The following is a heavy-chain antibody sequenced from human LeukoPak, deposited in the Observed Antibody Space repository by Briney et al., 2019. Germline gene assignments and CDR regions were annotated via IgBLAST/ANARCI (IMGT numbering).Heavy chain of an antibody. J-gene: IGHJ4*02. CDR2: INHSGST. D-gene: IGHD2-15*01. Sequence: PSETLSLTCAVYGGSFSGYYWSWIRQPPGKGLEWIGEINHSGSTNYNPSLKSRVTISVDTSKNQFSLKLSSVTAADTAVYYCARIYSFSLVHWGQGTLVTVSS. CDR1: GGSFSGYY. CDR3: ARIYSFSLVH. V-gene: IGHV4-34*01.